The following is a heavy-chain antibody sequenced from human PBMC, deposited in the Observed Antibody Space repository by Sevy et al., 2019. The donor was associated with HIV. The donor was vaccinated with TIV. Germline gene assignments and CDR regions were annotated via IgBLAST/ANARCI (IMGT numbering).Heavy chain of an antibody. CDR1: GFTFRSYA. CDR3: AKDLAYESSGYHDY. J-gene: IGHJ4*02. Sequence: GGSLRLSCSASGFTFRSYAMNWVRQAPGKGLEWVSAFTGNGGSTYYADSVKGRFTISRDNSKSTLYLQMNSLRAEDTALYYCAKDLAYESSGYHDYWGQGTLVTVSS. D-gene: IGHD3-22*01. CDR2: FTGNGGST. V-gene: IGHV3-23*01.